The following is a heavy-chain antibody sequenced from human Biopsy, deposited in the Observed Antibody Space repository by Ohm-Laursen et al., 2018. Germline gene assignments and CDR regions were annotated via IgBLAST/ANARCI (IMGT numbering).Heavy chain of an antibody. V-gene: IGHV4-39*07. J-gene: IGHJ6*02. D-gene: IGHD2-15*01. Sequence: SDTLSLTCPVSGGSISNNNYYWGWIRQPPGKGLEWIGSIFYRGSTHYKPSLKSRVNISVDTSKNQFSLKLSSVTAADTAVYYRARMDCSGGSCHYYSYGMDVWGQGTTVTVSS. CDR1: GGSISNNNYY. CDR3: ARMDCSGGSCHYYSYGMDV. CDR2: IFYRGST.